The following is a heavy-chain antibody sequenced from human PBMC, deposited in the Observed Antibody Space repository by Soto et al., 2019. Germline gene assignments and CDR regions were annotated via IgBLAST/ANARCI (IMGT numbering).Heavy chain of an antibody. Sequence: PGGSLRLSCAASGFTFSIYGMHWFRQAPGKGLEWVAVISYDGSNKYYADSVKGRFTISRDNSKNTLYLQMNSLRAEDTAVYYCAKDKGQWLVRDAFDIWGQGTMVTVSS. CDR1: GFTFSIYG. V-gene: IGHV3-30*18. D-gene: IGHD6-19*01. CDR3: AKDKGQWLVRDAFDI. CDR2: ISYDGSNK. J-gene: IGHJ3*02.